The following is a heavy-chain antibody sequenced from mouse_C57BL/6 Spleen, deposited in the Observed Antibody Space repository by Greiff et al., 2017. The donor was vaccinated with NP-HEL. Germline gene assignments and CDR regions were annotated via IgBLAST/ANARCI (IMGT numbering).Heavy chain of an antibody. V-gene: IGHV5-17*01. CDR3: ATYSNFYGYFDV. D-gene: IGHD2-5*01. CDR1: GFTFSDYG. CDR2: ISSGSSTI. Sequence: EVHLVESGGGLVKPGGSLKLSCAASGFTFSDYGMHWVRQAPEKGLEWVAYISSGSSTIYYAATVKGRFTISRDNAKNTLFLQRTSLRSEDTAMYYCATYSNFYGYFDVWGTGTTVTVSS. J-gene: IGHJ1*03.